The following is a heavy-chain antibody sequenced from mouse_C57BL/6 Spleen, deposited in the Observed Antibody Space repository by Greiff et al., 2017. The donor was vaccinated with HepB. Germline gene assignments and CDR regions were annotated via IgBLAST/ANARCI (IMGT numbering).Heavy chain of an antibody. CDR3: ARSGYYGSGLSYWYFDV. D-gene: IGHD1-1*01. CDR1: GYTFTDYN. J-gene: IGHJ1*03. V-gene: IGHV1-18*01. Sequence: EVQLQQSEPELVKPGASVKIPCKASGYTFTDYNMDWVKQSHGKSLEWIGDINPNNGGTIYNQKFKGKATLTVDKSSSTAYMELRSLTSEDTAVYYCARSGYYGSGLSYWYFDVWGTGTTVTVSS. CDR2: INPNNGGT.